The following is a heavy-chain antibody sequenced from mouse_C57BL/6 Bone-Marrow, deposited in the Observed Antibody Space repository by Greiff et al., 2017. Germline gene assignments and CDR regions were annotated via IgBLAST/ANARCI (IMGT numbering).Heavy chain of an antibody. J-gene: IGHJ3*01. CDR1: GYAFTNYL. CDR3: ARDHYYGSRSWCAD. Sequence: QVQLQQSGAELVRPGTSVKVSCKASGYAFTNYLIEWVKQRPGQGLEWIGVINPGSGGTNYNEKFKGKATLTADKSSSTAYMQLSSLTSEDSAVYFGARDHYYGSRSWCADWGQGTLVTVSA. CDR2: INPGSGGT. V-gene: IGHV1-54*01. D-gene: IGHD1-1*01.